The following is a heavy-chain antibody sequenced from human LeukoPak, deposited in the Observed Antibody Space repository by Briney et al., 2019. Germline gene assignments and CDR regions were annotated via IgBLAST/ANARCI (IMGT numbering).Heavy chain of an antibody. Sequence: SETLSLTCAVYGGSFSGYYWSWIRQPPGKGLEWIGEINHSGSTNYNPSLKSRVTISVDTSKNQFSLKLSSVTAADTAVYYCARLQRSGYHFDYWGQGTLVTVSS. J-gene: IGHJ4*02. CDR1: GGSFSGYY. D-gene: IGHD5-18*01. V-gene: IGHV4-34*01. CDR3: ARLQRSGYHFDY. CDR2: INHSGST.